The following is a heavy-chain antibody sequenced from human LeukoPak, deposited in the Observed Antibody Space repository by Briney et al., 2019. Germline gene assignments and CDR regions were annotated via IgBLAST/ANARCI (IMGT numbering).Heavy chain of an antibody. CDR1: GFDFSAFG. D-gene: IGHD4-17*01. CDR2: ISYDGSQK. CDR3: ARETDYGDYAIDY. Sequence: RRSLRLSCAASGFDFSAFGMNWVRQAPGKGLEWVAVISYDGSQKYYADSVKGRFTISRDNSKNTVYLQMNSLRAEDTAVYYCARETDYGDYAIDYWGQGTLVTVSS. V-gene: IGHV3-30*03. J-gene: IGHJ4*02.